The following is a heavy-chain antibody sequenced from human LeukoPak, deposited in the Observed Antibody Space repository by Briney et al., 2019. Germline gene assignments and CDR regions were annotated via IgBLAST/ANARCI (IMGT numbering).Heavy chain of an antibody. Sequence: PGRSLRLSCAASGFTFDDYATHWVRQAPGKGLEWVSGISWNNDSIDYADSVKGRFTISGDNAKNSLYLQMNGLRAEDTALYYCAKDMYIGTGGFFDYWGQGTLVTVSS. CDR2: ISWNNDSI. V-gene: IGHV3-9*01. CDR3: AKDMYIGTGGFFDY. D-gene: IGHD6-13*01. J-gene: IGHJ4*02. CDR1: GFTFDDYA.